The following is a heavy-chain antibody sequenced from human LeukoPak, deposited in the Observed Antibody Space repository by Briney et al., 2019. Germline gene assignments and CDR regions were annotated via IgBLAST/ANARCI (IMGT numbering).Heavy chain of an antibody. CDR1: GGSISSYY. D-gene: IGHD3-22*01. CDR2: IYTSGST. CDR3: ARDHIGYYYDSSGYFPFDY. Sequence: SETLSLTCTVSGGSISSYYWSWIRQPAGKGLEWIGRIYTSGSTYYNPSLKSRVTISVDTSKNQFSLKLSSVTAADTAVYYCARDHIGYYYDSSGYFPFDYWGQGTLVTVSS. V-gene: IGHV4-4*07. J-gene: IGHJ4*02.